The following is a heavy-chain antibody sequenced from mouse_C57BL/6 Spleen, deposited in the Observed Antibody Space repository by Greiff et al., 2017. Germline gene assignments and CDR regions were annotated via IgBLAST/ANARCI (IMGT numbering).Heavy chain of an antibody. J-gene: IGHJ2*01. V-gene: IGHV14-1*01. CDR3: TSHYYGSSYFDY. Sequence: EVQLQQSGAELVRPGASVKLSCTASGFNIKDYYMHWVKQRPEQGLEWIGRIDPEDGDTEYAPKFQGKATMTADTSSNTAYLQLSSLTSEDTAVYYCTSHYYGSSYFDYWGQGTTLTVSS. D-gene: IGHD1-1*01. CDR1: GFNIKDYY. CDR2: IDPEDGDT.